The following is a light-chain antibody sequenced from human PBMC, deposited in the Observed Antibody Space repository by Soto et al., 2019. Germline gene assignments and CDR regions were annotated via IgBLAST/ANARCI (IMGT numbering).Light chain of an antibody. Sequence: QSALTQPASVSGSPGQSITISCTGTSSDVGGYSYVSWYQQHPGKTPKLMIYEVSNRPSGVSHRFSGSKSGNTASLTISGLQNEDEADYYCSSFSSITRAVFGGGTKVTVL. J-gene: IGLJ2*01. CDR2: EVS. CDR1: SSDVGGYSY. V-gene: IGLV2-14*01. CDR3: SSFSSITRAV.